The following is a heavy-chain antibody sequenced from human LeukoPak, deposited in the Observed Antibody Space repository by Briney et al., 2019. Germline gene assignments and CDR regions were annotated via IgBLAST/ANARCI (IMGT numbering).Heavy chain of an antibody. CDR3: ARDVLR. CDR2: IYKTGST. Sequence: SETLSLTCTVSGGSITSGGYYWSWIRQRPGKGLEWIGYIYKTGSTYYNPSFKSRVTMSVDTSRNQFSLKLNSVTAADTAVYYCARDVLRWGQGTLVTVSS. CDR1: GGSITSGGYY. V-gene: IGHV4-31*03. J-gene: IGHJ4*02.